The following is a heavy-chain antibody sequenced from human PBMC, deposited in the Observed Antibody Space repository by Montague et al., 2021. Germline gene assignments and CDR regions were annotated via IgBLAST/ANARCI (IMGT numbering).Heavy chain of an antibody. CDR2: IDYYGKA. J-gene: IGHJ5*02. CDR3: SRGPMRAWFDP. Sequence: SETLSLTCGIFGASLNDYSWNWIRQVPGGGLQWLGEIDYYGKANYRPSFMGRVFMSLDMSKKHFNLRLTSVTAADTAIYYCSRGPMRAWFDPWGPGTSVIVSS. CDR1: GASLNDYS. V-gene: IGHV4-34*01.